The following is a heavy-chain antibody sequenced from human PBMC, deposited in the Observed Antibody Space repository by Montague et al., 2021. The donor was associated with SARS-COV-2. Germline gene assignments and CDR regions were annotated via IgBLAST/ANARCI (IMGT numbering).Heavy chain of an antibody. CDR1: GFTSGDYQ. V-gene: IGHV3-7*01. D-gene: IGHD3/OR15-3a*01. CDR3: ARSPRGSGTGWLDY. CDR2: INQDETAK. J-gene: IGHJ4*02. Sequence: SLRLSCAASGFTSGDYQMTWVRQAPGKGLQWVANINQDETAKTYVDSVKGRFTISRDNAKNSLILQTNSRKDEDTAVYYCARSPRGSGTGWLDYWGQGTLVTVSS.